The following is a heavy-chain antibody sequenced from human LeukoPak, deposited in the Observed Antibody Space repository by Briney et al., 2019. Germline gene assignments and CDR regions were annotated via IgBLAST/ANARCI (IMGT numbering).Heavy chain of an antibody. CDR2: IYSGGST. CDR1: GFTVSSTY. CDR3: AREPDDSSGYRN. V-gene: IGHV3-66*02. Sequence: GGSLRLSCATSGFTVSSTYMSWVRQAPGKGLEWVSVIYSGGSTYYADSVKGRFTISRDNSKNTVYLEMNSLRAEDTAVYYCAREPDDSSGYRNWGQGTLVTVSS. D-gene: IGHD3-22*01. J-gene: IGHJ4*02.